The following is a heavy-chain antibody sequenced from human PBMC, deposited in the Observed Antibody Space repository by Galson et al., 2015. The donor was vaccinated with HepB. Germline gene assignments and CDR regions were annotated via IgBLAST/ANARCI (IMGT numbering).Heavy chain of an antibody. J-gene: IGHJ4*02. CDR2: ISSSSGSI. Sequence: SLRLSCAASGFSFSGFSMKWVRQAPGKGLEWVSYISSSSGSIYSADPVKGRFTISRDDSKNTLYLQMNSLRAEDTAVYYCAREGYYDSSGPTSYYFDYWGQGTLVTVSS. V-gene: IGHV3-48*01. D-gene: IGHD3-22*01. CDR3: AREGYYDSSGPTSYYFDY. CDR1: GFSFSGFS.